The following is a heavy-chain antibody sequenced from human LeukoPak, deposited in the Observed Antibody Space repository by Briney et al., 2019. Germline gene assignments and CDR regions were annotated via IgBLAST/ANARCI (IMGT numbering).Heavy chain of an antibody. CDR3: ARERGSYCSSTSCYSRYNWFDP. Sequence: PSETLSLTCTVSGGSISSGGYYWSWLRQHPGKGLEWIGYIYYSGSTYYNPSLKSRVTISVDTSKNQFSLKLSSVTAADTAVYYCARERGSYCSSTSCYSRYNWFDPWGQGTLVTVSS. CDR1: GGSISSGGYY. CDR2: IYYSGST. V-gene: IGHV4-31*03. D-gene: IGHD2-2*01. J-gene: IGHJ5*02.